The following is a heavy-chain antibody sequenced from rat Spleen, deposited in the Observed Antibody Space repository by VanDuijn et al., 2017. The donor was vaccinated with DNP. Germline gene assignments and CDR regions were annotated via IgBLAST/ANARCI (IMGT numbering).Heavy chain of an antibody. D-gene: IGHD1-6*01. CDR1: GFSLTSYG. CDR3: TRVLYNGYQRHYWSFDF. Sequence: QVQLKESGPGLVQPSQTLSLTCTVSGFSLTSYGVSWVRQPPGKGLEWIAAISSGGGTYYNPALKSRLSISRDTSKSQVFLKMNSLQTEDTAIYFCTRVLYNGYQRHYWSFDFWGPGTMVTVSS. J-gene: IGHJ1*01. CDR2: ISSGGGT. V-gene: IGHV2S12*01.